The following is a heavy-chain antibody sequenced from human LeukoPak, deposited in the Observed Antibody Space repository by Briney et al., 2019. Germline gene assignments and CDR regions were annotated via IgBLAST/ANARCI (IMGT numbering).Heavy chain of an antibody. CDR2: INPSGGST. V-gene: IGHV1-46*01. J-gene: IGHJ4*02. Sequence: ASVKVSCKASGYTFTGHYMHWVRQAPGQGLEWMGIINPSGGSTSYAQKFQGRLTMTRDTSTSTVYVELSSLRSEDTAVYYCARDLYMTAVTTGYFDYWGQGTLVTVSS. D-gene: IGHD4-17*01. CDR3: ARDLYMTAVTTGYFDY. CDR1: GYTFTGHY.